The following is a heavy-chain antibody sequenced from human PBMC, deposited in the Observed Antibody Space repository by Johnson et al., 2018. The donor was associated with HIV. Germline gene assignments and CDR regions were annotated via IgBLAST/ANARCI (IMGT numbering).Heavy chain of an antibody. CDR1: GFTFDDYG. D-gene: IGHD6-19*01. V-gene: IGHV3-48*01. J-gene: IGHJ3*02. Sequence: VQLVESGGGVVRPGGSLRLSCAASGFTFDDYGMNWVRQAPGKGLEWVSYISSSGSTIYYADSVKGRFTISRDNSKNTLYLQMNSLRAEDTAVYYCAKKQWPEDDAFDIWGQGTMVTVSS. CDR2: ISSSGSTI. CDR3: AKKQWPEDDAFDI.